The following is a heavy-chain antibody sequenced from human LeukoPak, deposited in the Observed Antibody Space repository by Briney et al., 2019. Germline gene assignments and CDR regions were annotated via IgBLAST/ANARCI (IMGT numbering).Heavy chain of an antibody. Sequence: GGSLRHSCAASGFTFDDYVMHWVRQAPGKGLEWVSLISGDGGSTYYADSVKGRFTISRDNSKNSLYLQMNSLRTEDTALYYCAKGLTYYYDSSGYPTYYYYYYMDVWGKGTTVTVSS. D-gene: IGHD3-22*01. CDR3: AKGLTYYYDSSGYPTYYYYYYMDV. V-gene: IGHV3-43*02. J-gene: IGHJ6*03. CDR1: GFTFDDYV. CDR2: ISGDGGST.